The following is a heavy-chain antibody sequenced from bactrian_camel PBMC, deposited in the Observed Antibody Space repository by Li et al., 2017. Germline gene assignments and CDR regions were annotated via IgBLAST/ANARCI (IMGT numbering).Heavy chain of an antibody. J-gene: IGHJ4*01. CDR2: IDSSGIT. CDR3: TTCPPGSTSGGY. CDR1: GHTYVEWC. V-gene: IGHV3S55*01. Sequence: VQLVESGGGSVHAGGSLRLSCEGSGHTYVEWCMGWFREVPGKEREAIATIDSSGITAYADSLEGRFTISRDNAENTVYLEMNSLKSDDTALYYCTTCPPGSTSGGYWGQGTQVTVS. D-gene: IGHD6*01.